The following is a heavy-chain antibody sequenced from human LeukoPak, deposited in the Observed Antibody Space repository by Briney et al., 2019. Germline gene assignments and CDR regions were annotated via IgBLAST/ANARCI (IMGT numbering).Heavy chain of an antibody. CDR1: GFTFSSYS. CDR3: ASRTATTFDY. D-gene: IGHD4-17*01. V-gene: IGHV3-74*01. J-gene: IGHJ4*02. CDR2: INSDGSSI. Sequence: PGGSLRLSCAASGFTFSSYSMNWVRQAPGKGLVWVSRINSDGSSISYADSVKGRFTISRDNAKNTLYLQMNSLTAEDTAMYYCASRTATTFDYWGQGSLVTVSS.